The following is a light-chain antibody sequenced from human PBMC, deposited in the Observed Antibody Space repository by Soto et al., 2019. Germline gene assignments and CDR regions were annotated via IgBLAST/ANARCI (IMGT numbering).Light chain of an antibody. CDR3: QQFGESLSLT. J-gene: IGKJ4*01. Sequence: PGERATLSCRASQSVSSNYLAWYQQKPGQAPRLLIYSASYRVSGIPDRFSGSGSGTDFTLSISRLEPEDFAVYCCQQFGESLSLTFGGGTKVEIK. V-gene: IGKV3-20*01. CDR1: QSVSSNY. CDR2: SAS.